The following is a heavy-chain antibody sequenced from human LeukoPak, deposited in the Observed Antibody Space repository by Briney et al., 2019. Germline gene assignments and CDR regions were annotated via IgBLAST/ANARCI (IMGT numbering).Heavy chain of an antibody. D-gene: IGHD4-17*01. V-gene: IGHV5-51*01. CDR3: TRRQTSDYQTYFDY. Sequence: GESLKISCKGSGYSFTNYWIGWVRQMPGKGLEWMGIIYSGDSDTRYSPSFQGQVTISADKSISTAYLQWSSLKASDSAMYYCTRRQTSDYQTYFDYWGQGTLVTVSS. J-gene: IGHJ4*02. CDR1: GYSFTNYW. CDR2: IYSGDSDT.